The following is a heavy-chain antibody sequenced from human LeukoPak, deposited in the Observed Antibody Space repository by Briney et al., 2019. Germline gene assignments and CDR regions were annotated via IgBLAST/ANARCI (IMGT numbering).Heavy chain of an antibody. D-gene: IGHD1-1*01. J-gene: IGHJ3*02. CDR1: GFTFSSYS. CDR3: ARMETGTMGASDI. V-gene: IGHV3-21*01. Sequence: GGSLRLSCAASGFTFSSYSMNWVRQAPGKGLEWVSSISSSSSYIYYADSVKGRFTISRDNAKNSLYLQMNSLRAEDTAVYYCARMETGTMGASDIWGQGTMVTVSS. CDR2: ISSSSSYI.